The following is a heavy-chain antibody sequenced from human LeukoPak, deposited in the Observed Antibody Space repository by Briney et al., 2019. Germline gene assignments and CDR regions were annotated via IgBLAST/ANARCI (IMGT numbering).Heavy chain of an antibody. CDR1: GFTLSALC. D-gene: IGHD3-22*01. V-gene: IGHV3-30*02. CDR3: VKDDFYDAEEA. CDR2: IRYDGSNQ. J-gene: IGHJ5*02. Sequence: GRSVRLSCASTGFTLSALCMHWVRQAPGKGLEWVAFIRYDGSNQYYEDSVKGPFTISRDNCKNEVYLEVSRLRPEDSALYDCVKDDFYDAEEAWGRGTLVTVSS.